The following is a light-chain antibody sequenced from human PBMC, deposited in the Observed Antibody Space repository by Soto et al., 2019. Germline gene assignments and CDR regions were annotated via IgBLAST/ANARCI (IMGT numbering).Light chain of an antibody. CDR1: QSVSSSY. Sequence: EIVLTQSPGTLSLSPGEGATLSFSASQSVSSSYLAWYQQKPGQAPRLLIYGASSRATGIPDRFSGSGSGTDFTLTISRLEPEDFAVYYCQQYGSSRWTFGQGTKVDI. CDR3: QQYGSSRWT. J-gene: IGKJ1*01. V-gene: IGKV3-20*01. CDR2: GAS.